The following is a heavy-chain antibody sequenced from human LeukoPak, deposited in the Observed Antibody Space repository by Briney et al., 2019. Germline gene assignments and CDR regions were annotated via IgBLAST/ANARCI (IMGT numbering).Heavy chain of an antibody. D-gene: IGHD6-19*01. CDR3: ARTSPHSSGAFDY. CDR2: MNPNSGNT. V-gene: IGHV1-8*01. Sequence: ASVKVSCKASGYTFTSYDINWVRQATGQGLEWMGWMNPNSGNTGYAQKFQGRATMTRNTSISTAYMELSSLRSEDTAVYYSARTSPHSSGAFDYWGQGTLVTVSS. CDR1: GYTFTSYD. J-gene: IGHJ4*02.